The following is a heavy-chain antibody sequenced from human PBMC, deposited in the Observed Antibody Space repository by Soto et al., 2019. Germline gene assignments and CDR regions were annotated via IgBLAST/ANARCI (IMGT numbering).Heavy chain of an antibody. J-gene: IGHJ4*02. CDR2: IWYDGSNK. CDR3: GREPKMFGSGVEPFDF. V-gene: IGHV3-33*01. D-gene: IGHD3-10*01. CDR1: GFTFRSHG. Sequence: QVQLVESGGGVVQPERSLRLSCAASGFTFRSHGMHWVRQAPGKGLEWVAFIWYDGSNKDYADSVKGRFTISRDNSKNTLYLQMNSLRAEDTAVYYCGREPKMFGSGVEPFDFWGQGTLVTVSS.